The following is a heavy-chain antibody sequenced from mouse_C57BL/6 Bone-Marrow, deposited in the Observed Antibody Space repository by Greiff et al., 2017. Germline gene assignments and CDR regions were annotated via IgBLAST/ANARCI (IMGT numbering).Heavy chain of an antibody. CDR1: GFTFSDFY. J-gene: IGHJ1*03. D-gene: IGHD2-12*01. V-gene: IGHV7-1*01. CDR2: SRNKANGYTT. Sequence: EVHLVESGGGLVQSGRSLRLSCATSGFTFSDFYMEWVRQAPGKGLEWIAASRNKANGYTTEYSVSVKGRFIVSRDTSKSILDLQMNALRAEDTAIYYCARDGESTIVTTNWYFDVWGTGTTVTVSS. CDR3: ARDGESTIVTTNWYFDV.